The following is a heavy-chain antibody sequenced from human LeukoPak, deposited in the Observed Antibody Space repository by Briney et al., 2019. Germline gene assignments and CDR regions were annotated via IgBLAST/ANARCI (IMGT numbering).Heavy chain of an antibody. J-gene: IGHJ6*02. CDR3: ARYPDQTIPYYYYYGMDV. D-gene: IGHD2-2*01. Sequence: PGGSLRLSCAASGFTFSSYEMNWVRQAPGKGLEWVSYISSSGSTIYYADSVKGRFTISRDNAKNSLYLQMNGLRAEDTAVYYCARYPDQTIPYYYYYGMDVWGQGTTVTVSS. V-gene: IGHV3-48*03. CDR2: ISSSGSTI. CDR1: GFTFSSYE.